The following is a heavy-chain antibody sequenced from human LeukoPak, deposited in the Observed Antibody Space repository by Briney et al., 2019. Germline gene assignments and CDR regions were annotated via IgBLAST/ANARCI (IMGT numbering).Heavy chain of an antibody. CDR3: ARDRGRYCSGGTCYDWLDP. CDR1: GFILDDYG. J-gene: IGHJ5*02. Sequence: GGSLRLSCEASGFILDDYGMSWVRQAPGKGLEWVSSINWNGGSTYYADSVKGRFTISRDNAKNSLYLQMNSLRAEDTALYHCARDRGRYCSGGTCYDWLDPWGQGTLVTVSS. CDR2: INWNGGST. V-gene: IGHV3-20*01. D-gene: IGHD2-15*01.